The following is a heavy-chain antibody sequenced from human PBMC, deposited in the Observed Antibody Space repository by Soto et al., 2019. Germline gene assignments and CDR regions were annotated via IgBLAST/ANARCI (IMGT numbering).Heavy chain of an antibody. J-gene: IGHJ1*01. CDR2: IYYSGST. CDR1: DGSINTYY. Sequence: PSETLSLTCTFSDGSINTYYWSLIRQPPGKGLEWIGYIYYSGSTNYNPSLKSRVTISVDSSKNQFSLKLSSVTAADTAVYYCARGWGGYFQHWGQGTLVIVS. V-gene: IGHV4-59*01. D-gene: IGHD7-27*01. CDR3: ARGWGGYFQH.